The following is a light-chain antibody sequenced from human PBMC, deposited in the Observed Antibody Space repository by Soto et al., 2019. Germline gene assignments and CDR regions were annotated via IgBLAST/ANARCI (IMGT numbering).Light chain of an antibody. CDR1: QSVSSS. V-gene: IGKV3-20*01. J-gene: IGKJ1*01. CDR2: GAS. Sequence: EIVLTQSPGTLSLSPGERATLSCRASQSVSSSLAWYQQKRGQAPRLLIHGASSRATGIPDRFSGSGSGTVFTLTISRLEPEDFAVYSCQQYVSAPWTFGQGTKVEIK. CDR3: QQYVSAPWT.